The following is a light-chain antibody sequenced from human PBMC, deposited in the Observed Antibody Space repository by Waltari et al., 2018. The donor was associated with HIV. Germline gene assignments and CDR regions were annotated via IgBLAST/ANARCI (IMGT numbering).Light chain of an antibody. V-gene: IGLV2-14*03. Sequence: QSALTQPASVSGFLGQSINISCTGISTDSRFYQYVSWYQQYPGKIPRLIIFDINNRPSGFSDHFSGSRSGNSASLPFSGLQSGDEAHYYCASNRLDYTLIFGGGTKLTVL. CDR1: STDSRFYQY. CDR3: ASNRLDYTLI. CDR2: DIN. J-gene: IGLJ2*01.